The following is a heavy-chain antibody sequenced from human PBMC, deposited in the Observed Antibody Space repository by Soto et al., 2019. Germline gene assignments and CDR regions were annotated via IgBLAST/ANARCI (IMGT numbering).Heavy chain of an antibody. CDR3: ARDHYYDSSGYIPYGMDV. J-gene: IGHJ6*02. D-gene: IGHD3-22*01. CDR1: GFTFSSYG. CDR2: IGYDGSNK. V-gene: IGHV3-33*01. Sequence: QVQLVESGGGVVQPGRSLRLSCAASGFTFSSYGMHWVRQAPGKGLGWVAVIGYDGSNKYYADSVKGRFTISRDNSKNTLYLQMNSLRAEDTAVYYCARDHYYDSSGYIPYGMDVWGQGTTVTVSS.